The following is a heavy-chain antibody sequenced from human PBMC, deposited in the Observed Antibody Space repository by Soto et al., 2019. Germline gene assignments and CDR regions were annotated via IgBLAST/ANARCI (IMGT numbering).Heavy chain of an antibody. J-gene: IGHJ6*02. Sequence: QVQLQESGPGLVKPSQTLSLTCTVSGGSLSSGGYYWSWLRQHPGKGLEWIGYIYYSGSTYYNPSLKCRVTISVDTSKNQFSLKLSSVTAADTAVYYCARVCGGDCHYGMDVWGQGTTVTVSS. CDR2: IYYSGST. V-gene: IGHV4-31*03. D-gene: IGHD2-21*02. CDR3: ARVCGGDCHYGMDV. CDR1: GGSLSSGGYY.